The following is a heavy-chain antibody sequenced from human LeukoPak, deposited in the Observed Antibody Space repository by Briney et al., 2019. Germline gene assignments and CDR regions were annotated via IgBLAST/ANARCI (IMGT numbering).Heavy chain of an antibody. Sequence: TSETLSLTCAVYGGSFSGYYWSWIRQPPGKWLEWIGEINHSGSTNYNPSLKSRVTISVDTSKNQFSLKLSSVTAADTAVYYCARGRAYIDYVWGRKYYFDYWGQGTLVTVSS. CDR2: INHSGST. D-gene: IGHD3-16*01. CDR1: GGSFSGYY. J-gene: IGHJ4*02. CDR3: ARGRAYIDYVWGRKYYFDY. V-gene: IGHV4-34*01.